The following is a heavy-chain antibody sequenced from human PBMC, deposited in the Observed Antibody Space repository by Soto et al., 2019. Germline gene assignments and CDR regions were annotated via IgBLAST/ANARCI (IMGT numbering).Heavy chain of an antibody. V-gene: IGHV4-34*01. CDR1: GGSFSGYY. CDR2: INHSGST. D-gene: IGHD2-2*02. J-gene: IGHJ5*02. Sequence: SETLSLTCAVYGGSFSGYYWSWIRQPPGKGLEWIGEINHSGSTNYNPSLKSRVTISVDTSKNQFSLKLSSVTAADTAVYYCARRNPDPDIVVVPAAIPDPWGQGTLVTVSS. CDR3: ARRNPDPDIVVVPAAIPDP.